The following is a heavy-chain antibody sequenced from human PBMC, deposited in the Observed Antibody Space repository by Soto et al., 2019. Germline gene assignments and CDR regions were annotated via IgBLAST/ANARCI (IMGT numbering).Heavy chain of an antibody. V-gene: IGHV4-4*07. Sequence: SETLSLTCTVSGGSISSYYWSWIRQPAGKGLEWIGRIYTSGSTNYNPSLKSRVTMSVDTSKNQFSLKLSSVTAADTAVYYCARMRLHYYYSSGYAFDYWGQGTLVTVSS. D-gene: IGHD3-22*01. J-gene: IGHJ4*02. CDR3: ARMRLHYYYSSGYAFDY. CDR1: GGSISSYY. CDR2: IYTSGST.